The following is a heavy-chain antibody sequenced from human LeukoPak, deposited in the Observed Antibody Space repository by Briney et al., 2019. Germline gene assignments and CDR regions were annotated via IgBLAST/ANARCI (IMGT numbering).Heavy chain of an antibody. CDR3: ARELDSSGWYDY. CDR2: IYTSGST. CDR1: GGSISSYY. Sequence: SETLSLTCTVSGGSISSYYWSWIRQPAGKGLEWIGRIYTSGSTNYNPSLKSRVTMTVDTSKNQFSLKLSSVTAADTAVYYCARELDSSGWYDYWGQGTLVTVSS. J-gene: IGHJ4*02. D-gene: IGHD6-19*01. V-gene: IGHV4-4*07.